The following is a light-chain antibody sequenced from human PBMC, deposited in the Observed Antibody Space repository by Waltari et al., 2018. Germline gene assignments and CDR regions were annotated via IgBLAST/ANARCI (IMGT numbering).Light chain of an antibody. CDR3: QQRSKWPPELT. Sequence: EIVLTQSPATLSLSPGERAPLPCRASHSVSNYLAWYQQKPGQAPSPLIYGASNMATGIPARFSGSGSGTDFTLTISSLEPEDFAVYYCQQRSKWPPELTFGGGTKVEIK. J-gene: IGKJ4*01. CDR1: HSVSNY. CDR2: GAS. V-gene: IGKV3-11*01.